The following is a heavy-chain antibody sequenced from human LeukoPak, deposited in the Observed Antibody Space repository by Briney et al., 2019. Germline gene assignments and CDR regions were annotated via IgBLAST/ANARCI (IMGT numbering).Heavy chain of an antibody. V-gene: IGHV4-59*08. CDR2: VFHSGTT. CDR1: GDSLTSHF. CDR3: ARRMATVTDAFDI. D-gene: IGHD5-24*01. Sequence: PSETLSLTCNVSGDSLTSHFWSWIRQTPGKGLEWIGYVFHSGTTNYSPSLKSRVTISLDTSKKQFYLRLASVTAADTALYYCARRMATVTDAFDIWGRRTVVSVSS. J-gene: IGHJ3*02.